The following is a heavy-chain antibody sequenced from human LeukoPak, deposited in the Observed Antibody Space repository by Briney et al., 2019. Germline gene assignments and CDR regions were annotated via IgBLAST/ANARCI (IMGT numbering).Heavy chain of an antibody. J-gene: IGHJ4*02. CDR3: ARLSEWLRLSFDS. D-gene: IGHD5-12*01. CDR1: GGSIGSGSYY. V-gene: IGHV4-61*02. CDR2: MYTSGST. Sequence: SETLSLTCTVSGGSIGSGSYYWSWIRQPAGKGLEWIGRMYTSGSTNYNPSLKSRVTISVDMSKNQFSLKLSSVTAADTAMYYCARLSEWLRLSFDSWGQGTLVAVSS.